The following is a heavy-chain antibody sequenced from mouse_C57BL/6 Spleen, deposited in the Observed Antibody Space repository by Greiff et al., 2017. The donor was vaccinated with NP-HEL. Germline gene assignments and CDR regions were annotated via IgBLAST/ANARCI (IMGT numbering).Heavy chain of an antibody. Sequence: DVMLVESGGGLVKPGGSLKLSCAASGFTFSDYGMHWVRQAPEKGLEWVAYISSGSSTIYYADTVKGRFTISRDNAKNTLFLQMTSLRSEDTAMYYCARPYYDYDVDYWGQGTTLTVSS. J-gene: IGHJ2*01. V-gene: IGHV5-17*01. CDR2: ISSGSSTI. D-gene: IGHD2-4*01. CDR1: GFTFSDYG. CDR3: ARPYYDYDVDY.